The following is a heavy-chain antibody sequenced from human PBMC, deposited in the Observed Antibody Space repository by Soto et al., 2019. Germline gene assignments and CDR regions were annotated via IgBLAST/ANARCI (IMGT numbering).Heavy chain of an antibody. J-gene: IGHJ4*02. V-gene: IGHV3-66*01. Sequence: EVQLVESGGGLVQPGGSLRLSCAASGFTVSSNYMSWVRQAPGKGLEWVSVIYSGGSTYYADSVKGRFTISRDNSTNTLYLQMNSLRAEDTAVYYCATTNRYCSSTSCYGNYFDYWGQGTLVTVSS. D-gene: IGHD2-2*01. CDR3: ATTNRYCSSTSCYGNYFDY. CDR2: IYSGGST. CDR1: GFTVSSNY.